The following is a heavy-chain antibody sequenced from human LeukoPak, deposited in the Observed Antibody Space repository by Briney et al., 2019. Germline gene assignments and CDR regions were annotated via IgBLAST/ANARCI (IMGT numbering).Heavy chain of an antibody. CDR3: ANRYRYGDFDY. D-gene: IGHD5-18*01. CDR2: ISYDGSNK. Sequence: GGSLRLSCAASGFTFSSYGMHWVRQAPGKGLEWVAVISYDGSNKYYADSVKGRFTISRDNSKNTLYLQMNSLRAEDTAVYYCANRYRYGDFDYWGQGTLVTVSS. CDR1: GFTFSSYG. J-gene: IGHJ4*02. V-gene: IGHV3-30*18.